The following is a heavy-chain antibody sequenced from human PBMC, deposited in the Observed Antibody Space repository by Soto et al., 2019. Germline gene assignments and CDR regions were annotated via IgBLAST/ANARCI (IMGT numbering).Heavy chain of an antibody. J-gene: IGHJ6*03. CDR3: ARGNFWSGYSAQCGYYYYYMDV. CDR2: IYYSGST. Sequence: PSETLSLTCTVSGGSISSYYWSWIRQPPGKGLEWIGYIYYSGSTNYNPSLKSRVTISVDTSKNQFSLKLSSVTAADTAVYYCARGNFWSGYSAQCGYYYYYMDVWGKGTTVPVSS. CDR1: GGSISSYY. D-gene: IGHD3-3*01. V-gene: IGHV4-59*01.